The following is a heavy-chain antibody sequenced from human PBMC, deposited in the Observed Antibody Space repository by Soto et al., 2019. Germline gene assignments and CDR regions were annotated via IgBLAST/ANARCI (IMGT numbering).Heavy chain of an antibody. CDR3: TKVGGLYDFWSGPLHFDL. CDR2: ISWNSDSI. CDR1: GFIFDDFA. D-gene: IGHD3-3*01. V-gene: IGHV3-9*01. J-gene: IGHJ4*02. Sequence: EAQLVESGGGFVQPGRSLRLSCAGSGFIFDDFAIHWVRQAPGKGLEWVSGISWNSDSIGYADSVKGRFTISRDNAKNALYWQMNSLRVEDTALYYCTKVGGLYDFWSGPLHFDLWGQGTLVTVSS.